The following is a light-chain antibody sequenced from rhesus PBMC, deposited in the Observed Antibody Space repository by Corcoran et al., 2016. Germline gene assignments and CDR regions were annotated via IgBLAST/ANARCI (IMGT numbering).Light chain of an antibody. J-gene: IGKJ2*01. CDR1: QGISNW. Sequence: DIQMTQYPSSLSAYVGDRVTITCQASQGISNWLAWYQRKPGKAPKLLNYAASSLQSGVPSRISGSGSGTEFTLTISSLQPEDVATNYRQQHNRNPYSFSQWTKVEIK. CDR3: QQHNRNPYS. CDR2: AAS. V-gene: IGKV1-33*02.